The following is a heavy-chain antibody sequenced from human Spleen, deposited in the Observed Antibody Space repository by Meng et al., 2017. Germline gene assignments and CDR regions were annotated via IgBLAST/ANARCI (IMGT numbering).Heavy chain of an antibody. V-gene: IGHV3-23*01. CDR2: ISGSGATT. Sequence: GGSLRLSCAASGFTFSSYAMNWVRQAPGKGLEWVSGISGSGATTYYADSVKGRFTISRDNSKNTLYLQMSSLRVEDTAVYYCAKGIPFDYWGQGTLVTVSS. CDR3: AKGIPFDY. D-gene: IGHD6-13*01. CDR1: GFTFSSYA. J-gene: IGHJ4*02.